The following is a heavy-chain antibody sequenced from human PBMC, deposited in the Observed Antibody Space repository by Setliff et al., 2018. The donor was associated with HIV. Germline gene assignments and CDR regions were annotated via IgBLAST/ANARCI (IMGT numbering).Heavy chain of an antibody. D-gene: IGHD2-2*01. J-gene: IGHJ4*02. CDR2: ISYDASRT. CDR1: GFTFSTFA. V-gene: IGHV3-30*07. Sequence: GSLRLSCVASGFTFSTFAMHWVRQSPVKGLGWVSVISYDASRTSYADSVKGRFTISRDNSKNTLYLPMDSPRAEDTAVYYCVRDQNTPSRCRSKTCINPGDYGGLGPRVTVSS. CDR3: VRDQNTPSRCRSKTCINPGDY.